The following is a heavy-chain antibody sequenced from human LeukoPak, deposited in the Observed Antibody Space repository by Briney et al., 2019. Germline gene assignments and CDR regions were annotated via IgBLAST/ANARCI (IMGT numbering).Heavy chain of an antibody. CDR2: IYYSGST. V-gene: IGHV4-59*01. J-gene: IGHJ4*02. D-gene: IGHD5-24*01. Sequence: PSETLSLTCTVSGGSISSYYWSWIRQPPGEGLEWIGYIYYSGSTNYNPSLKSRVTISVDTSKNQFSLKLSSVTAADTAVYYCAGGRWLQSYDYWGQGTLVTVSS. CDR3: AGGRWLQSYDY. CDR1: GGSISSYY.